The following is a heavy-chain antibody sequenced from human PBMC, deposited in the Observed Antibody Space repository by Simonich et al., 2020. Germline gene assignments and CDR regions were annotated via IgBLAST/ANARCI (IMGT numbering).Heavy chain of an antibody. V-gene: IGHV4-34*01. CDR1: GGSFSGYY. Sequence: QVQLQQWGAGLLKPSETLSLTCAVYGGSFSGYYWSWIRQPPGRGLEWIWEINHRGHTNDNPSLKSRFTISVDTSRNQFALKLSSVPAADTAVYYCARCGLVNYDILTGYHNWFDPWGQGTLVTVSS. CDR3: ARCGLVNYDILTGYHNWFDP. J-gene: IGHJ5*02. D-gene: IGHD3-9*01. CDR2: INHRGHT.